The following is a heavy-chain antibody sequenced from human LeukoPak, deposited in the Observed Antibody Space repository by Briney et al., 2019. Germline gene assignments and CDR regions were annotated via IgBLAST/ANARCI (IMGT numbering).Heavy chain of an antibody. CDR2: MNPNSGNT. CDR3: ARIGLSGYLYYFDY. D-gene: IGHD3-3*01. J-gene: IGHJ4*02. CDR1: GYTFTSYD. V-gene: IGHV1-8*03. Sequence: ASVKVSCKASGYTFTSYDINWVRQATGQGLEWMGWMNPNSGNTGYAQKFQGRVTITRNTSISTAYMELSSLRSEDTAVYYCARIGLSGYLYYFDYWGQGTLVTASS.